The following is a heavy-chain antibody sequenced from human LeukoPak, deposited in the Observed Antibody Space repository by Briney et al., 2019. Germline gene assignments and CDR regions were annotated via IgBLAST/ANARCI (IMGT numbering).Heavy chain of an antibody. V-gene: IGHV4-39*01. D-gene: IGHD1-26*01. CDR2: IYYSGST. CDR3: ARRRGATVDY. CDR1: GGSISSSSYY. Sequence: SETLSLTCTVSGGSISSSSYYWGWIRQLPGKGLEWIGSIYYSGSTYYNPSLKSRVTISVDTSKNQFSLKLSSVTAADTAVYYCARRRGATVDYWGQGTLVTVSS. J-gene: IGHJ4*02.